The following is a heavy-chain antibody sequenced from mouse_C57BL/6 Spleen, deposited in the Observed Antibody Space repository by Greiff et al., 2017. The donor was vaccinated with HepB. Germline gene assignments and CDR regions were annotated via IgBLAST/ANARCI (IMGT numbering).Heavy chain of an antibody. CDR2: IYPGDGDT. J-gene: IGHJ2*01. D-gene: IGHD2-3*01. CDR3: ASRMADY. V-gene: IGHV1-82*01. Sequence: VQLQQSGPELVKPGASVKISCKASGYAFSSSWMNWVKQRPGKGLEWIGRIYPGDGDTNYNGKFKGKATLTADKSSSTAYMQLSSLTSEDSAVYFCASRMADYWGQGTTLTVSS. CDR1: GYAFSSSW.